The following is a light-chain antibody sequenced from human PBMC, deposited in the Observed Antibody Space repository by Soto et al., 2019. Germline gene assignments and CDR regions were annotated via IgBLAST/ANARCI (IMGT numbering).Light chain of an antibody. CDR1: QSVDSNY. J-gene: IGKJ5*01. Sequence: TQSPSSLSASVGDRVTITCRASQSVDSNYLAWYQHKPGQAPRLLIYGPSSRAAGIPDRFSGSGSGTDFTLTISRLEPEDFAVYYCHQYGSSPRTFGQGTRLEI. CDR3: HQYGSSPRT. V-gene: IGKV3-20*01. CDR2: GPS.